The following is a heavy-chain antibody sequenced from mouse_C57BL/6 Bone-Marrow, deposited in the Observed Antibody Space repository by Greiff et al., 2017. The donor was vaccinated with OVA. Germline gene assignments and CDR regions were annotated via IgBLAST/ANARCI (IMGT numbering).Heavy chain of an antibody. CDR2: ISSGSSTI. CDR3: ARHYSNPPYAMDY. CDR1: GFTFSDYG. Sequence: EVKVVESGGGLVKPGGSLKLSCAASGFTFSDYGMHWVRQAPEKGLEWVAYISSGSSTIYYADTVKGRFTISRDNAKNTLFLQMTSLRSEDTAMYYCARHYSNPPYAMDYWGQGTSVTVSS. J-gene: IGHJ4*01. D-gene: IGHD2-5*01. V-gene: IGHV5-17*01.